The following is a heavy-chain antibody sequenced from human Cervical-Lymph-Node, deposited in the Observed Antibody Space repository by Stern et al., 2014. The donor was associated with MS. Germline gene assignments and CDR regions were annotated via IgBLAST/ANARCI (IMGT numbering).Heavy chain of an antibody. Sequence: VQLVESGGGVVQPGRSLRLSCVASGFTFTRYGMHWVRQAPGKGLEWVAVIWYDGSYKFYADSVKGRFTISRDDSENTLYLQMNSLRAEDTAVYYCASSIVAAEYFQHWGQGTLVTVSS. CDR1: GFTFTRYG. V-gene: IGHV3-33*01. D-gene: IGHD2/OR15-2a*01. CDR2: IWYDGSYK. CDR3: ASSIVAAEYFQH. J-gene: IGHJ1*01.